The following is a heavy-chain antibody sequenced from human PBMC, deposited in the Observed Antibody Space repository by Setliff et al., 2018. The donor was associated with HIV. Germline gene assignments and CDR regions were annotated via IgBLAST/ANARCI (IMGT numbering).Heavy chain of an antibody. CDR2: IYHSGNT. V-gene: IGHV4-38-2*01. CDR1: GYSISSGYY. J-gene: IGHJ6*03. D-gene: IGHD3-10*01. Sequence: PSETLSLTCAVSGYSISSGYYWGWIRQPPGKRLEWIGDIYHSGNTYYNPSLKSRVTISVDTSKNQFPLKLSSVTAADTAVYYCARGRLLRSGSYYYYYMDVWGKGTTVTVSS. CDR3: ARGRLLRSGSYYYYYMDV.